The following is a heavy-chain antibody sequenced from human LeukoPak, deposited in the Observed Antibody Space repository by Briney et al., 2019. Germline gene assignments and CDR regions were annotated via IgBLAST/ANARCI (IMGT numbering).Heavy chain of an antibody. CDR2: INPNSGGT. CDR1: GYTFTGYY. D-gene: IGHD2-15*01. V-gene: IGHV1-2*04. Sequence: ASVKVPCKASGYTFTGYYMHWVRQAPGQGLEWMGWINPNSGGTNYAQKFQGWVTMTRDTSISTAYMELSRLRSDDAAVYYCARDKGYCSGGSCYSLDYWGQGTLVTVSS. J-gene: IGHJ4*02. CDR3: ARDKGYCSGGSCYSLDY.